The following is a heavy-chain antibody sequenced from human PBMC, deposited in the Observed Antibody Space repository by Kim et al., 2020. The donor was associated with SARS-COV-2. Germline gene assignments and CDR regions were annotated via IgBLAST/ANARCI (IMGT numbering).Heavy chain of an antibody. V-gene: IGHV4-30-4*01. J-gene: IGHJ2*01. D-gene: IGHD3-22*01. Sequence: SETLSLTCTVSGGSITSRDYYWSWIRQPPGKGLEWIGYIYYSGTTYYSPSLKGRVTISVDTSKNQFSLNLNSMTAADTAVYYCARDRDDRQGYVLFQGYFDLWGRGTLATVSS. CDR3: ARDRDDRQGYVLFQGYFDL. CDR2: IYYSGTT. CDR1: GGSITSRDYY.